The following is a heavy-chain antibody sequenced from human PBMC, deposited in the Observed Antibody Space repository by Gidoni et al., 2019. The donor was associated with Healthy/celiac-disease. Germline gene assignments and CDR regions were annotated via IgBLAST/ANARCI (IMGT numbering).Heavy chain of an antibody. V-gene: IGHV3-30*18. CDR1: GFTFSSYG. CDR3: AKVFSHSSGWYGLLDDYFDY. J-gene: IGHJ4*02. D-gene: IGHD6-19*01. CDR2: RSYDGSNK. Sequence: QVQLVESGGGVVQPGRSLRLSCAASGFTFSSYGMHWVRQAPGKGLEWVAVRSYDGSNKYYADSVKGRFTISRDNSKNTLYLQMNSLRAEDTAVYYCAKVFSHSSGWYGLLDDYFDYWGQGTLVTVSS.